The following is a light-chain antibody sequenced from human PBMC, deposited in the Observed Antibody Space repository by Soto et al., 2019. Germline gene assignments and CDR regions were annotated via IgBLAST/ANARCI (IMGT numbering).Light chain of an antibody. CDR3: CSYTTSNTRQIV. CDR1: SSDVGGYNY. CDR2: DVS. J-gene: IGLJ1*01. V-gene: IGLV2-14*03. Sequence: QSALTPPASGSGSPGQSITISCTGTSSDVGGYNYVSWYQHHPGKAPKLMIYDVSNRPSGVSNRFTGSKSGNTASLTISGLQPEDEADYYCCSYTTSNTRQIVFGTGTKVTVL.